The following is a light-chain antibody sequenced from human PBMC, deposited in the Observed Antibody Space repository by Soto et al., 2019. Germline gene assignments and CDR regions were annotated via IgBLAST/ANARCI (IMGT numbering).Light chain of an antibody. V-gene: IGLV2-8*01. CDR2: EVS. J-gene: IGLJ1*01. CDR1: SSDVGRYNY. CDR3: SSYTGSNNPYV. Sequence: QSALTQPPSASGSPGQSVTISFTGTSSDVGRYNYVSWYQQHPGKAPKLMIYEVSKRPSGVPDRFSGSKSGNTASLTVSGLQVEDEAEYYCSSYTGSNNPYVFGAGTKVTVL.